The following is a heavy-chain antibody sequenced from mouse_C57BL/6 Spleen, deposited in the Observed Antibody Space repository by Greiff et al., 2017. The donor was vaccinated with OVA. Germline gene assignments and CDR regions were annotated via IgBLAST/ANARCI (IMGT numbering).Heavy chain of an antibody. CDR2: INPNNGGT. D-gene: IGHD1-1*01. CDR3: ARGHLYGDY. CDR1: GYTFTDYY. J-gene: IGHJ2*01. V-gene: IGHV1-26*01. Sequence: VQLQQSGPELVKPGASVKISCKASGYTFTDYYMNWVKQSHGKSLEWIGDINPNNGGTSYNQKFKGKATLTVDKSSSTAYMELRSLTSEDSAVYYWARGHLYGDYWGQGTTLTVSS.